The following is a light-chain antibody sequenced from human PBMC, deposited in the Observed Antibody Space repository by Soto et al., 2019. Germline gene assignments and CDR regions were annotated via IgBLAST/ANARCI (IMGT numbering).Light chain of an antibody. Sequence: QSVLTQPASVSGSPGQSITISCTGTSSDVGGYNYVSWYQQHPGKAPKLMIYEVSNRPSGVSNRFSGSKSGNTASLTNSGLQAEDEADYYGSAYTSRSTLVVVGGGTKLTV. J-gene: IGLJ2*01. CDR2: EVS. CDR3: SAYTSRSTLVV. V-gene: IGLV2-14*01. CDR1: SSDVGGYNY.